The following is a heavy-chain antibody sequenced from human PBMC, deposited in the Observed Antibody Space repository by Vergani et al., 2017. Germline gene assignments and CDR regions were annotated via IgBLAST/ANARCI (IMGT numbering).Heavy chain of an antibody. V-gene: IGHV1-2*02. CDR3: AKHFRGWGIDY. CDR2: INPNSGRT. CDR1: GYSFTGYY. Sequence: QVQLVQSGAEVKNPGASVKVSCKASGYSFTGYYIHWVRQAPGQGLEWMGWINPNSGRTKYAQKFQGRVTMTRDTSITTAYMEVSRLRSDATAVYYCAKHFRGWGIDYWGQGTQVIVSS. J-gene: IGHJ4*02. D-gene: IGHD3-16*01.